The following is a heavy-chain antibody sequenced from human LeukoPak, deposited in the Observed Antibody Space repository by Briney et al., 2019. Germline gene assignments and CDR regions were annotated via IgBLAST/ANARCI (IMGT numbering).Heavy chain of an antibody. CDR3: AKDPRVGSRVATPCH. V-gene: IGHV3-23*01. D-gene: IGHD5-24*01. J-gene: IGHJ4*02. CDR2: MSGSGNST. Sequence: PGGSLRLSCAASGFTFSSYAMSWVRQAPGKGLEWVSVMSGSGNSTFYADSVKGRLTISRDNSKNTLYLQMNSLRAEDTAVYYCAKDPRVGSRVATPCHWGQGTLVTVSS. CDR1: GFTFSSYA.